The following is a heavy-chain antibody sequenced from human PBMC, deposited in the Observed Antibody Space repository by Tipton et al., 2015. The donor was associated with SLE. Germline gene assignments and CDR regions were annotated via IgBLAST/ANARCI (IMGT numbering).Heavy chain of an antibody. J-gene: IGHJ2*01. CDR3: ASAVVVNNDWYFDL. V-gene: IGHV4-38-2*01. CDR1: GYSISSGYY. D-gene: IGHD3-22*01. CDR2: IYHSGGT. Sequence: TLSLTCAVSGYSISSGYYWGWIRQPPGKGLEWIGSIYHSGGTYYNPSLKSRVTISVDTSKNQFSLKLSSVTAADTAVYYCASAVVVNNDWYFDLWGRGTLATVSS.